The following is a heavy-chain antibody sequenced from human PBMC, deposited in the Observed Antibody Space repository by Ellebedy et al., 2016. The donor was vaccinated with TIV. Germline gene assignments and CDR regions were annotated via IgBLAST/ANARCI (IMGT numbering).Heavy chain of an antibody. Sequence: GESLKISCAASGFTFSSYGMHWVRQAPGKGLEWVAVIWYDGSNKYYADSVKGRFTISRDNSKNTLYLQMNSLRAEDTAVYYCAREIVVQRRAFDIWGQGTMVTVSS. CDR3: AREIVVQRRAFDI. V-gene: IGHV3-33*01. CDR1: GFTFSSYG. D-gene: IGHD2-2*01. J-gene: IGHJ3*02. CDR2: IWYDGSNK.